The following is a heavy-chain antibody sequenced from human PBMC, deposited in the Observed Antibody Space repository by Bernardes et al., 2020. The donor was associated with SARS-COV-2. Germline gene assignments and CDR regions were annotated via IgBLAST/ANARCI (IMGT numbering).Heavy chain of an antibody. Sequence: SETLSLTCAVSGGSISVYFWSWIRQPPGKGLEWIGTVSNSGNTNYNPSLKSRVTISVDTSKNQLSLNLNAVTAADTAVYYCARDRVVLVGGLYYDYGLEVWGQGTTVTVSS. CDR1: GGSISVYF. CDR3: ARDRVVLVGGLYYDYGLEV. D-gene: IGHD2-8*02. V-gene: IGHV4-59*01. J-gene: IGHJ6*02. CDR2: VSNSGNT.